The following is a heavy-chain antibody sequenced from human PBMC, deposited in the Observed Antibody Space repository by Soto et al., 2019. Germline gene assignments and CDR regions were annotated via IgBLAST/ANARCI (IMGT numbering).Heavy chain of an antibody. CDR3: ARHSDCSGGSCYSEYFAVGNWFDP. CDR2: IYYRRST. D-gene: IGHD2-15*01. CDR1: GGSLSSGSIY. Sequence: TSETLFLTCTVFGGSLSSGSIYWGWIRQKPGKGREWSGIIYYRRSTYSNPSLKSRVITSVDASKNRFSLRLSSVTAADTAVYYRARHSDCSGGSCYSEYFAVGNWFDPWGQGTLVTVSS. J-gene: IGHJ5*02. V-gene: IGHV4-39*01.